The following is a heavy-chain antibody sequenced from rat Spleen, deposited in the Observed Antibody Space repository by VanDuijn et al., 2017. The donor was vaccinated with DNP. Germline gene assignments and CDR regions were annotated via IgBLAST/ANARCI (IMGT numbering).Heavy chain of an antibody. CDR2: MWNGGGT. V-gene: IGHV2-64*01. CDR3: AIHAFYDGTYYYGYFDY. Sequence: QVQLKETGPDLVQLTQTLSITCTVSGFSLTTYNVHWVRQPPGKGLEWMGVMWNGGGTDYNSAFKSRLSSSRDTSKRLVFLKMNSLQTDDTANYCCAIHAFYDGTYYYGYFDYWGQGVMVTVSS. D-gene: IGHD1-12*02. CDR1: GFSLTTYN. J-gene: IGHJ2*01.